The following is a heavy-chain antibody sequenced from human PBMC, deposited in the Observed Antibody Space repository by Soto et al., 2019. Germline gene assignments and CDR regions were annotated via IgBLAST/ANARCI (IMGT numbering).Heavy chain of an antibody. CDR2: IKGDESSI. V-gene: IGHV3-74*01. D-gene: IGHD3-16*01. J-gene: IGHJ4*02. CDR3: ARGGLGTELLDY. Sequence: EVQLVESGGGLVQPGGSLRLSCAASGFTFNSHWMHWVRQAPGKGLVWVSRIKGDESSINYADSVKGRFTISRDNAKKTVYLQMKSLRAEETAVYYCARGGLGTELLDYWGQGALVIVSS. CDR1: GFTFNSHW.